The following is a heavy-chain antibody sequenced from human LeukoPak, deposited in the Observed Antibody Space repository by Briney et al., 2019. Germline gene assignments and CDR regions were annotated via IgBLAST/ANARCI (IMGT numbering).Heavy chain of an antibody. CDR1: GFTFSSYG. V-gene: IGHV3-30*02. CDR3: ARGARWELLGYYYYGMDV. CDR2: IRYDGSNK. D-gene: IGHD1-26*01. Sequence: GGSLRLSCAASGFTFSSYGMHWVRQAPGKGLEWVAFIRYDGSNKYHADSVKGRFTISRDNSKNTLYLQMNSLRAEDTAVYYCARGARWELLGYYYYGMDVWGQGTTVTVSS. J-gene: IGHJ6*02.